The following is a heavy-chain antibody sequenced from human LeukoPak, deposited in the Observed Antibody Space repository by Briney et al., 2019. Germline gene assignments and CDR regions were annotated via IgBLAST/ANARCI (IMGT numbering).Heavy chain of an antibody. CDR3: AKDSGSYYIDY. CDR2: IWYDGSNK. Sequence: GRSLRLSCAASGFTFSSYGMHWVRQAPGKGLEWVAVIWYDGSNKYYADSVKGRFTISRDNSKNTLYLQMNSLRAEDTAVYYCAKDSGSYYIDYRGQGTLVTVSS. CDR1: GFTFSSYG. J-gene: IGHJ4*02. D-gene: IGHD1-26*01. V-gene: IGHV3-33*06.